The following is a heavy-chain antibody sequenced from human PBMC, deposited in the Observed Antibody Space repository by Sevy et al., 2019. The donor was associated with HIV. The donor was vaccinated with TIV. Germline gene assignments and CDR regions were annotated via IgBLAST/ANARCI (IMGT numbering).Heavy chain of an antibody. CDR1: GYTFTSYG. J-gene: IGHJ4*02. CDR3: AREKDPYCGGDCYYGY. V-gene: IGHV1-18*01. Sequence: ASVKVPCKASGYTFTSYGITWVRQAPGQGLEWMGWISAYNANTNYAQKLQGRVTMTTDTSTSTAYMELRSLRSDDTAVYYCAREKDPYCGGDCYYGYWGQGTLVTVSS. CDR2: ISAYNANT. D-gene: IGHD2-21*02.